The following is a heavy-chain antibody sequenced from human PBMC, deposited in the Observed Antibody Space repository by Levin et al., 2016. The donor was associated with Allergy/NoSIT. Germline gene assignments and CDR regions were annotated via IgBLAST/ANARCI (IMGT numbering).Heavy chain of an antibody. CDR3: ARTTTNLNFDY. V-gene: IGHV2-70*04. CDR2: IDWDDDK. D-gene: IGHD1-1*01. J-gene: IGHJ4*02. CDR1: GFSPSTSGMR. Sequence: SGPTLVKPTQTLTLTCTFSGFSPSTSGMRVSWIRQPPGKALEWLARIDWDDDKFYSTSLRTRLTISKDTSKNQVVLTLTNMDPVDTATYYCARTTTNLNFDYWGQGTQVTVSS.